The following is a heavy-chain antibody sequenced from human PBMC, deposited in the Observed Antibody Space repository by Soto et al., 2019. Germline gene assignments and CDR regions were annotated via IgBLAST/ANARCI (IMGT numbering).Heavy chain of an antibody. J-gene: IGHJ6*02. CDR2: IYHSGST. CDR3: ARAPYADYDFWSGPSFYYGMDV. D-gene: IGHD3-3*01. CDR1: GGSISSGGYS. V-gene: IGHV4-30-2*01. Sequence: QLQLQESGSGLVKPSQTLSLTCAVSGGSISSGGYSWSWIRQPPGKGLEWIGYIYHSGSTYYNPSLKSRVAISVDRSENQFSLKLSSVTAADTAVYYCARAPYADYDFWSGPSFYYGMDVWGQGTTVTVSS.